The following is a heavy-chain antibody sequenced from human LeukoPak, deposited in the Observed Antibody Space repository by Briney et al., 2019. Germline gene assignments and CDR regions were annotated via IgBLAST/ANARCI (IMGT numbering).Heavy chain of an antibody. CDR3: ATAPYCNGGTCYSGDLYFHY. V-gene: IGHV3-23*01. CDR2: ITGGGAII. CDR1: GCTFSSYA. D-gene: IGHD2-15*01. J-gene: IGHJ4*02. Sequence: GGSLRLSCAASGCTFSSYAMSWVRQIPGKGLECVSIITGGGAIIYHEGSVKGRFTISRDDSTNSLYLQMNSLRAEDTAVYFCATAPYCNGGTCYSGDLYFHYWGQGTLVTVSS.